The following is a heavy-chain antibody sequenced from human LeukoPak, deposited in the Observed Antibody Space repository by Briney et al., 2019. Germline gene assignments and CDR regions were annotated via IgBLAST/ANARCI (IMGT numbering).Heavy chain of an antibody. CDR1: GFTFSSYA. J-gene: IGHJ4*02. CDR2: ISYDGSNK. CDR3: ARETMIAKDAFDY. D-gene: IGHD3-22*01. Sequence: GGSLRLSCAASGFTFSSYAMHWVRQAPGKGLDWVAVISYDGSNKYYADSVKGRFTISRDNSKNTLYLQVSSLRAEDTAVYYCARETMIAKDAFDYWGQGTLVTVSS. V-gene: IGHV3-30-3*01.